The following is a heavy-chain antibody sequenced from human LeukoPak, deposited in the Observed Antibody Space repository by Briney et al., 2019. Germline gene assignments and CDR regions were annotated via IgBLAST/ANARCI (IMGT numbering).Heavy chain of an antibody. D-gene: IGHD1-26*01. Sequence: GGSLRPSCVASGFSFSRYAMSWVRQAPGKGLEWVSGFTDTSGETYYADSVRGRFTISRNNSNNTLYLQRDSLRAGDAAAYYFATPLSSSRRGATGIVFTGDFDYWGQGTLATVSS. J-gene: IGHJ4*02. CDR1: GFSFSRYA. CDR2: FTDTSGET. V-gene: IGHV3-23*01. CDR3: ATPLSSSRRGATGIVFTGDFDY.